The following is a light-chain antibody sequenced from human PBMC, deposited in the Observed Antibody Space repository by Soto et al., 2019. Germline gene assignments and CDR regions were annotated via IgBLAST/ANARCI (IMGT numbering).Light chain of an antibody. CDR3: PQYGSSPIT. Sequence: EIVLTQSPATLSVSPGERATLSCSASQSVSSSHLVWYPQKPGQAPRLLIYGEFNRATGIPDRFSCSGAGTACTRPISRLEPEDYEVDRCPQYGSSPITFCQGTRLEIK. J-gene: IGKJ5*01. CDR2: GEF. V-gene: IGKV3-20*01. CDR1: QSVSSSH.